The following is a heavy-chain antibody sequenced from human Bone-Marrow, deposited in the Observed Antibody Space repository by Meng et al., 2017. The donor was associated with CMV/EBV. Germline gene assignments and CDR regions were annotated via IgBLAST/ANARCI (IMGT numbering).Heavy chain of an antibody. CDR2: INPSSETT. J-gene: IGHJ6*02. Sequence: ASVKVSCKASGHTFITYYIHWVRQAPGQGLKWMGMINPSSETTSNAQNFQGRLTMTRDTSTSTVYMELSSLRSEDTAVYYCARGGMYYYGSGSGDGMDVWGQGTTVTVSS. D-gene: IGHD3-10*01. V-gene: IGHV1-46*01. CDR1: GHTFITYY. CDR3: ARGGMYYYGSGSGDGMDV.